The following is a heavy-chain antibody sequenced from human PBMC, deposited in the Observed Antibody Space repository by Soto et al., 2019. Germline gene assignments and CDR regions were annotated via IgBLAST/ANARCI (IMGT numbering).Heavy chain of an antibody. CDR1: GGSISSDHYH. V-gene: IGHV4-30-4*01. CDR2: IHYSGSV. Sequence: QVQLQESGPGLVRPSQTLSLTCTVSGGSISSDHYHWTWIRQTPGKGLEWVGYIHYSGSVYYNASHQSRVTMSVDTSKNLFSLKLSSVTAADTAVYFCVREDDGGDRDYYGLDVWGQGTTVTVSS. D-gene: IGHD4-17*01. J-gene: IGHJ6*02. CDR3: VREDDGGDRDYYGLDV.